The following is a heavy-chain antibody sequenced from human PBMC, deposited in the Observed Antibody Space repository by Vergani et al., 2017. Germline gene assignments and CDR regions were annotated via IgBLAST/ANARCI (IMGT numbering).Heavy chain of an antibody. CDR2: ISSSSSYT. J-gene: IGHJ6*02. V-gene: IGHV3-11*06. CDR3: ARGEYNWNYYYYGMDV. CDR1: GFTFSDYY. Sequence: QVQLVESGGGLVKPGGSLRLSCAASGFTFSDYYMSWIRQAPGKGLEWVSYISSSSSYTNYADSVKGRFTISRDNSKNTLYLQMNSLRAEDTAVYYCARGEYNWNYYYYGMDVWGQGTTVTVSS. D-gene: IGHD1-20*01.